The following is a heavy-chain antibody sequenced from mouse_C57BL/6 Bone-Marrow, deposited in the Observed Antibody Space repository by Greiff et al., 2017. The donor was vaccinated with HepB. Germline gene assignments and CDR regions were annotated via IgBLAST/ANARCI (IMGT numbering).Heavy chain of an antibody. Sequence: DVQLQESGPGLVKPSQSLSLTCSVTGYSITSGYYWNWIRQFPGNKLEWMGYISYDGSNNYNPSLKNRISITRDTSKNQFFLKLNSVTTEDTATYSCARDYYGSSLDYWGQGTTLTVSS. J-gene: IGHJ2*01. CDR1: GYSITSGYY. CDR2: ISYDGSN. D-gene: IGHD1-1*01. CDR3: ARDYYGSSLDY. V-gene: IGHV3-6*01.